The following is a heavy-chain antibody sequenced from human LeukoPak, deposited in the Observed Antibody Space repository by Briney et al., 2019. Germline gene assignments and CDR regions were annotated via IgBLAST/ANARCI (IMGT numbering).Heavy chain of an antibody. CDR3: ARGSLGSSWYILDY. D-gene: IGHD6-13*01. J-gene: IGHJ4*02. CDR2: MNPNSGNT. CDR1: GCTFTSYD. V-gene: IGHV1-8*01. Sequence: GASVNVSCKASGCTFTSYDINWVRQATGQGLEWMGWMNPNSGNTGYAQKFQGRVTMTRNTSISTAYMELSSLRSEDTAVYYCARGSLGSSWYILDYWGQGTLVTVSS.